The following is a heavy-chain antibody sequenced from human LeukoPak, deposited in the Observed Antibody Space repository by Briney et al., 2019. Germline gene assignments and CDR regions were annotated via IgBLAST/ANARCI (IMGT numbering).Heavy chain of an antibody. V-gene: IGHV4-59*08. D-gene: IGHD1-26*01. J-gene: IGHJ4*02. CDR3: ARHGGSYDFDF. CDR1: GGSISSYY. Sequence: SETLSLTCTVSGGSISSYYWSWIRQPPGKGLEWIGYIYYSGTPNYNPTLKSRVTMSVDTSKNQFSLKLSSVTAADTAVYYCARHGGSYDFDFWGQGTLVTVSS. CDR2: IYYSGTP.